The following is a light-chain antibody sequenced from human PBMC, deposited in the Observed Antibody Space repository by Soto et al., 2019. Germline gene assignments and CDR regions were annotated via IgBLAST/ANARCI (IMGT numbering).Light chain of an antibody. V-gene: IGKV1-39*01. CDR1: QSIAYY. CDR3: QQSYSTPYT. J-gene: IGKJ2*01. CDR2: AAS. Sequence: DIQMTQSPSSLSASVGDRVTITCRASQSIAYYLNWYQQKPGKAPKLLNYAASSLQSGVPSRFSGSGSGTDFTLTITSLQPEDFATYYCQQSYSTPYTFGQGTKLEIK.